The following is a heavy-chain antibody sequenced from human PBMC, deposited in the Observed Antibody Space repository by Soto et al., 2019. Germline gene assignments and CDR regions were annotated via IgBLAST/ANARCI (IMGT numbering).Heavy chain of an antibody. J-gene: IGHJ5*02. CDR2: INHIEST. D-gene: IGHD2-15*01. V-gene: IGHV4-34*01. CDR1: GGSFSGYY. Sequence: SETLSLTCAVYGGSFSGYYWSWIRQPPGKGLEWIGEINHIESTNYYPSLKSRVTISVDTSKTQFSLKLSSVTAADTAVYYCARFGRALLPIIRVYNWFDPWGQGTLVTVSS. CDR3: ARFGRALLPIIRVYNWFDP.